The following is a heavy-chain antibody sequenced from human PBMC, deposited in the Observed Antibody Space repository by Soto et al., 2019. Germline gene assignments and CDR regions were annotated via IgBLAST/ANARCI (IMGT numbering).Heavy chain of an antibody. V-gene: IGHV1-46*01. D-gene: IGHD3-10*01. CDR2: INPSGGST. J-gene: IGHJ6*02. Sequence: GASVKVSCKASGYTFTSYYMHWVRQAPGQGLEWMGIINPSGGSTSYAQKFQGRVTMTRDTPTSTVYMELSSLRSEDTAVYYCARVGGWFGELYYYYGMDVWGQGTTVTVSS. CDR1: GYTFTSYY. CDR3: ARVGGWFGELYYYYGMDV.